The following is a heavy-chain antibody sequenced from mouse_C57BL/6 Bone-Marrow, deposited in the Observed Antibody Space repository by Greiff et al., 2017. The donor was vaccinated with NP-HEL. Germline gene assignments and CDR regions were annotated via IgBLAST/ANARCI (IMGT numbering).Heavy chain of an antibody. D-gene: IGHD1-1*01. CDR3: ARRYGSSWSWFAY. J-gene: IGHJ3*01. V-gene: IGHV1-82*01. CDR2: IYPGDGDT. Sequence: VKLQESGPELVKPGASVKISCKASGYAFSSSWMNWVKQRPGKGLEWIGRIYPGDGDTNYNGKFKGKATLTADKSSSTAYMQLSSLTSEDSAVYFCARRYGSSWSWFAYWGQGTLVTVSA. CDR1: GYAFSSSW.